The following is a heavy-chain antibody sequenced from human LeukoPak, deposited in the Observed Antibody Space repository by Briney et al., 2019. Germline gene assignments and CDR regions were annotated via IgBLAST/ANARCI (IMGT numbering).Heavy chain of an antibody. CDR2: IYYSGST. CDR3: AREGITFGGVVVPYFDY. Sequence: SETLSLTCTVSGGSISSYYWSWIRQPPGKGLEWIGYIYYSGSTNYNPSLKSRVTISVDTSKNQFSLKLSSVTAADTAVYYCAREGITFGGVVVPYFDYWGRGTLVTVSS. CDR1: GGSISSYY. V-gene: IGHV4-59*01. J-gene: IGHJ4*02. D-gene: IGHD3-16*02.